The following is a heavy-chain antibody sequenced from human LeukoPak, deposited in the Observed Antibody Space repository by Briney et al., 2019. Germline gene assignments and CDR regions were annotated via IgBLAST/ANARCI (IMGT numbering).Heavy chain of an antibody. CDR1: GDSISSVNYY. CDR2: VYSSGFT. Sequence: SETLSLTCIVSGDSISSVNYYWRWLRQPAGKELEWIGRVYSSGFTEYNLSLDGRVTMSIETSKSQFSLKLDSVTAADTAAYYCARVHIVTGTYFDSWGQGALVTVSS. CDR3: ARVHIVTGTYFDS. J-gene: IGHJ4*02. V-gene: IGHV4-39*07. D-gene: IGHD3-10*01.